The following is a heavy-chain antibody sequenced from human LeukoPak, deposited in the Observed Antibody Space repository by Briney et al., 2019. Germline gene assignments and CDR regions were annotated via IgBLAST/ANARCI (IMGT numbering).Heavy chain of an antibody. J-gene: IGHJ4*02. D-gene: IGHD2-2*01. V-gene: IGHV5-51*01. Sequence: GESLKISCQGSGYSFTSYWIGWVRPMPGKGLEWMGIIYPGDSDTRYSPSFQGQVTISADKSISTAYLQWSSLKAADTALYYCAKPSECSSPTCYRSFAYSGQGTPVTPSS. CDR3: AKPSECSSPTCYRSFAY. CDR1: GYSFTSYW. CDR2: IYPGDSDT.